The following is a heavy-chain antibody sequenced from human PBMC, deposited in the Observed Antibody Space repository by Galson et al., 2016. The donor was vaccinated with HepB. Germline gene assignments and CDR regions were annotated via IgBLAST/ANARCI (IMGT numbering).Heavy chain of an antibody. CDR2: ISAHSGNT. CDR3: ARDRDAALDY. J-gene: IGHJ4*02. V-gene: IGHV1-18*01. D-gene: IGHD6-13*01. CDR1: GYTFTNNG. Sequence: SVKVSCKASGYTFTNNGISWVRQAPGQGLEWMGWISAHSGNTNYAQKSQGRLTLTKDTSASTVYMELRSLRFDDTAMYYCARDRDAALDYWGQGALVTVSS.